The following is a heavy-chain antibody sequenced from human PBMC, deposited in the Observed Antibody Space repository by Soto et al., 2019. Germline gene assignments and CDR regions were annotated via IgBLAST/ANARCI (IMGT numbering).Heavy chain of an antibody. J-gene: IGHJ6*02. CDR1: GYTFTSYA. D-gene: IGHD6-19*01. V-gene: IGHV1-3*01. CDR2: INAGNSNT. Sequence: APVKVSCKAPGYTFTSYAMHWVRQAHGQRPEWMGWINAGNSNTKYSQKFQGRVTITMDTSASTAYMELSSLRSEDTAVYYCARNPWLGRIYYYGMGVWGQGTTVTAP. CDR3: ARNPWLGRIYYYGMGV.